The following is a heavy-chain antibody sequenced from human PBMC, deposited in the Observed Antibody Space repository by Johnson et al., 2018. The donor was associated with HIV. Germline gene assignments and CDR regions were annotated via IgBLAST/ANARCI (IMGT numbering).Heavy chain of an antibody. CDR1: GFTFSSYA. CDR2: ISGSGDSI. J-gene: IGHJ3*02. D-gene: IGHD3-22*01. Sequence: VQLVESGGGVGQPGGSLRVSCSASGFTFSSYAMSWVHQAAGKGLEWVSGISGSGDSIGYADSVKGRFTISRDNSKNTMYLQMNSLTGEDTAVYYCARRSWVLLHAFDIWGQGTMVTVSS. V-gene: IGHV3-23*04. CDR3: ARRSWVLLHAFDI.